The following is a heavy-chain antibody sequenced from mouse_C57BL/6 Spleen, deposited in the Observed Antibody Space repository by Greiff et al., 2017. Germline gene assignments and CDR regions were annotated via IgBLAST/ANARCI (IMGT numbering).Heavy chain of an antibody. D-gene: IGHD2-3*01. Sequence: QVQLQQSGPELVKPGTSVTMSCKASGYTFTNYWIGWAKQRPGHGLEWIGDIYPGGGYTNYNEKFKGKATLTADKSSSTAYMQFSSLTSEDSVIYYCARGAIDGYWFAYWGQGTLVTVSA. V-gene: IGHV1-63*01. CDR3: ARGAIDGYWFAY. J-gene: IGHJ3*01. CDR2: IYPGGGYT. CDR1: GYTFTNYW.